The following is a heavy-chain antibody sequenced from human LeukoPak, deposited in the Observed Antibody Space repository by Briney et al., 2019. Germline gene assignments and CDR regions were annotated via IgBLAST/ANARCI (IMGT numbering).Heavy chain of an antibody. D-gene: IGHD6-25*01. CDR2: IRYDGSNK. CDR1: GFTFSSYG. Sequence: GGSLRLSCAASGFTFSSYGMHWVRQAPGKGLEWVAFIRYDGSNKYYADSVKGRFTISRDNSKNTLYLQMNSLRAEDTAVYYCARGARIAAARYYYYMDVWGKGTTVTVSS. J-gene: IGHJ6*03. CDR3: ARGARIAAARYYYYMDV. V-gene: IGHV3-30*02.